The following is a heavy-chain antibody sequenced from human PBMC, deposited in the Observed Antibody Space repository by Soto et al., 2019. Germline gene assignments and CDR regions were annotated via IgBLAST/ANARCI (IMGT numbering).Heavy chain of an antibody. V-gene: IGHV3-23*01. D-gene: IGHD3-22*01. CDR3: AKVYYDSSGWYYYYGMDV. CDR2: ISGSGGST. CDR1: GFTFSSYA. J-gene: IGHJ6*02. Sequence: GSLRLSCAASGFTFSSYAMSWVRQAPGKGLEWVSAISGSGGSTYYADSVKGRFTISRDNSKNTLYLQMNSLRAEDTAVYYCAKVYYDSSGWYYYYGMDVWGQGTTVTVSS.